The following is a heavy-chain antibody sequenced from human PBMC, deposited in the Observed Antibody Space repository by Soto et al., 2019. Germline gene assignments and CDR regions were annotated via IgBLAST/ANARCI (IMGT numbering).Heavy chain of an antibody. Sequence: QVQLVQSGAEVKKPGSSVKVSCKASGGTFSSYAISWVRQAPGQGLEWMGGIIPIFGTANYAKKFQGRVTITADESTSTAYMELSSLSSEDTAVYYCARGDSFRSLSYIQLWSSVPYFGYWGQGTLVTVSS. V-gene: IGHV1-69*01. CDR3: ARGDSFRSLSYIQLWSSVPYFGY. CDR2: IIPIFGTA. D-gene: IGHD5-18*01. CDR1: GGTFSSYA. J-gene: IGHJ4*02.